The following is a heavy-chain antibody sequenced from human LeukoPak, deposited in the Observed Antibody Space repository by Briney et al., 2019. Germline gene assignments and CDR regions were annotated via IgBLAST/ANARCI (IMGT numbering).Heavy chain of an antibody. CDR1: GFSVSSNY. V-gene: IGHV3-66*01. Sequence: GGSLRLSCTASGFSVSSNYMSWVRLAPGKGLEWVSVIYSGGSTYYADSVKGRFTISRDNSRNTLYLQMNSLRAEDTAVYYCARASRDRSWYIDDCWGQGTLVTVSS. D-gene: IGHD6-13*01. CDR2: IYSGGST. J-gene: IGHJ4*02. CDR3: ARASRDRSWYIDDC.